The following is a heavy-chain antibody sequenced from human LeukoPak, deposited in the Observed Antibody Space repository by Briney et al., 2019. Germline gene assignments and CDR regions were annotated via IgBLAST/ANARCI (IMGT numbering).Heavy chain of an antibody. CDR2: IYSGGST. J-gene: IGHJ4*02. CDR3: ASSGGSSNWGFPPGDY. Sequence: PGGSLRLSCAASGFTVSSNYMSWVRQAPGKGLEWVSVIYSGGSTYYADSVKGRFTISRDNSKNTLYLQMNSLRAEDTAVYYCASSGGSSNWGFPPGDYWGQGTLVTVSS. CDR1: GFTVSSNY. D-gene: IGHD7-27*01. V-gene: IGHV3-53*01.